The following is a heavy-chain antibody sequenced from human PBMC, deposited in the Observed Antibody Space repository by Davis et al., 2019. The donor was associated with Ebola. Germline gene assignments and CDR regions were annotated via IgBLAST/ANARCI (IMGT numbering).Heavy chain of an antibody. CDR1: GFTFSSNS. J-gene: IGHJ4*02. Sequence: GESLKISCAATGFTFSSNSMNWVRQAPGKGLEWVSFISSVSSHISYADSVKGRFTISRDNAKNSLYLQMNSLRAEDTAVYHCARHASSLGGRDFDYWGQGTPVTVSS. D-gene: IGHD2-15*01. V-gene: IGHV3-21*01. CDR3: ARHASSLGGRDFDY. CDR2: ISSVSSHI.